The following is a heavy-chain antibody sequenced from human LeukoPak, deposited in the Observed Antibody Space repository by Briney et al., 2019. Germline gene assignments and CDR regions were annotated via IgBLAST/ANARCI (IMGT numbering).Heavy chain of an antibody. J-gene: IGHJ4*02. V-gene: IGHV4-34*01. D-gene: IGHD3-9*01. Sequence: SGTLSLTCAVYGGSFSGYYWSWIRQPPGKGLEWIGEINHSGSTNYNPSLKSRVTISVDTSKNQFSLKLSSVTAADTAVYYCASRDDILTGFNYWGQGTLVTVSS. CDR2: INHSGST. CDR1: GGSFSGYY. CDR3: ASRDDILTGFNY.